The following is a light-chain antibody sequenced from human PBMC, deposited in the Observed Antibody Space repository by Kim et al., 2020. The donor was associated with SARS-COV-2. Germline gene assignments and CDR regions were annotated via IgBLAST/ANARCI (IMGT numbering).Light chain of an antibody. CDR2: GAS. CDR1: QSVTGSY. V-gene: IGKV3-20*01. Sequence: PGERATLSCGASQSVTGSYLAWVQQKPGQAPRLLIYGASSRATGIPDRFSDSGSGTDFTLTISRLEAEDFAVYYCHQYGSSPRTFGQGTKV. J-gene: IGKJ1*01. CDR3: HQYGSSPRT.